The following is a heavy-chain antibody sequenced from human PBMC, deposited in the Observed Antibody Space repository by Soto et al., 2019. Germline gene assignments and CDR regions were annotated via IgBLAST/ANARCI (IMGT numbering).Heavy chain of an antibody. CDR1: VFTFISYA. V-gene: IGHV3-23*01. Sequence: GWSLRLSCAASVFTFISYAMSWVRQAPGTGLEWVSAISGSGGSTYYADSVKGRFTISRDNSKNTLYLQMNSLRAEDTAVYYCAKGIVYYYDSSGYFAYWGQGTLVTVSS. CDR2: ISGSGGST. J-gene: IGHJ4*02. CDR3: AKGIVYYYDSSGYFAY. D-gene: IGHD3-22*01.